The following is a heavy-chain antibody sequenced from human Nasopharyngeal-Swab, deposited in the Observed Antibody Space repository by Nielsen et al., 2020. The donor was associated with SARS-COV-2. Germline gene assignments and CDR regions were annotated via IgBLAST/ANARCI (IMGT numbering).Heavy chain of an antibody. D-gene: IGHD1-26*01. J-gene: IGHJ4*02. CDR1: GGTFSSYA. CDR2: IIPILGIA. Sequence: SVKVSCKASGGTFSSYAISWVRQAPGQGLEWMGRIIPILGIANYAQKFQGRVTITADKSTSTAYMELSSLRSEDTAVCYCAREKSGSYHPNDYWGQGTLVTVSS. CDR3: AREKSGSYHPNDY. V-gene: IGHV1-69*04.